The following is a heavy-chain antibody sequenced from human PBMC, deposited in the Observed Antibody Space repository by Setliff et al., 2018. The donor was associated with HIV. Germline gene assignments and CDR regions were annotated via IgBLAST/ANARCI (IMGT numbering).Heavy chain of an antibody. J-gene: IGHJ4*02. CDR1: GFTFTDFF. CDR3: ARQLSNSFDY. D-gene: IGHD7-27*01. V-gene: IGHV1-2*02. CDR2: ISPYDGSR. Sequence: ASVKVSCKASGFTFTDFFIHWVRQAPGQGLEWMGWISPYDGSRRFSQRFRGRVTMTEDTSINTAYMELSGLTSDDTAVYYCARQLSNSFDYWGQGALVTVS.